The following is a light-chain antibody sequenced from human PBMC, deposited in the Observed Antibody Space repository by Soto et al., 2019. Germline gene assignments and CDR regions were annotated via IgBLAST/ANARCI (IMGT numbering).Light chain of an antibody. CDR1: SSNIGYNY. CDR2: DNN. J-gene: IGLJ2*01. Sequence: QSVLTQPPSVSAAPGQMVTISCSGSSSNIGYNYVSWYQQLPGTAPKLLIYDNNKRPSGIPDRFSGSKSGTSATLGITGLQTGDEADYYCGTWDSSLSAVVFGGGTKVTVL. V-gene: IGLV1-51*01. CDR3: GTWDSSLSAVV.